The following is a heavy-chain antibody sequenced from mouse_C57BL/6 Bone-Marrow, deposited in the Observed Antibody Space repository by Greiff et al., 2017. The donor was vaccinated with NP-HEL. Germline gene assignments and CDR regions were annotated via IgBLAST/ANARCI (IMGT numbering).Heavy chain of an antibody. D-gene: IGHD1-1*01. V-gene: IGHV1-26*01. Sequence: VQLQQSGPELVKPGASVKISCKASGYTFTDYYMNWVKQSHGKSLEWIGDINPNNGGTSYNQKFKGKATLTVDKSSSTAYMELRSLTSEDSAVDYCARSFITTVVATDYWGQGTTLTVSS. CDR3: ARSFITTVVATDY. CDR1: GYTFTDYY. J-gene: IGHJ2*01. CDR2: INPNNGGT.